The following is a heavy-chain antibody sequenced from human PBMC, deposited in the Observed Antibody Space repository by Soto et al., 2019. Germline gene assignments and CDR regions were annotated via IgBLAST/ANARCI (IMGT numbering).Heavy chain of an antibody. V-gene: IGHV3-30*18. J-gene: IGHJ4*02. CDR2: ISYDGGSK. Sequence: ESGGGVVQPGKSLRLSCAASGFTFSTYGIHWVRQAPGKWLEWVALISYDGGSKYYGDSVKGRFIISSDNSHNTVSLQMNSLRADDTAVYFCAKEQLAMTVVVADYFDSWGQGTLVTVSS. D-gene: IGHD3-22*01. CDR1: GFTFSTYG. CDR3: AKEQLAMTVVVADYFDS.